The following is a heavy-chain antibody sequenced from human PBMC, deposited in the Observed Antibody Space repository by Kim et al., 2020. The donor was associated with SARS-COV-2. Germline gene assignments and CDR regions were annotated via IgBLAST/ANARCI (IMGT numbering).Heavy chain of an antibody. CDR1: GLPFSNYN. Sequence: GGSLRLSCAASGLPFSNYNMHWVRQSPGKGLQWVSIIGSRGDLIYYADSVQGRFTISRDNAKNSLFLQMNSLRAEDTAVYYCAGATRDYGDSAPYWGQGT. CDR2: IGSRGDLI. CDR3: AGATRDYGDSAPY. J-gene: IGHJ4*02. V-gene: IGHV3-21*03. D-gene: IGHD4-17*01.